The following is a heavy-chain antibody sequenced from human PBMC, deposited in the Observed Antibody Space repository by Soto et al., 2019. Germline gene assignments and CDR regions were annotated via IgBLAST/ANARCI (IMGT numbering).Heavy chain of an antibody. D-gene: IGHD6-19*01. Sequence: GGSLRLSCVASGFTFISYGIIWCGHSPGKGLEWVSGISGSGGSTYYGESVKGRFTISRGNSMNTLYLQMNSLRVEDTAVYYCAKDRDSSAWYLDYWGQGTLVTVSS. CDR2: ISGSGGST. V-gene: IGHV3-23*01. J-gene: IGHJ4*02. CDR1: GFTFISYG. CDR3: AKDRDSSAWYLDY.